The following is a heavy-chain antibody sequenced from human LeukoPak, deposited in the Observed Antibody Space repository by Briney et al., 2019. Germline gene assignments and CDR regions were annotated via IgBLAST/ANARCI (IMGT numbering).Heavy chain of an antibody. J-gene: IGHJ4*02. CDR2: IYSGGTT. CDR3: ARGVAAAGNTLDY. D-gene: IGHD6-13*01. V-gene: IGHV3-66*01. Sequence: PGGSLRLSCAASGFTVSSSYMTWVRQAPGKGLEWVSVIYSGGTTYYADSVKGRFTISRDNSKNTLYLQMNSLRAEDTAVYYCARGVAAAGNTLDYWGQGTLVTVSS. CDR1: GFTVSSSY.